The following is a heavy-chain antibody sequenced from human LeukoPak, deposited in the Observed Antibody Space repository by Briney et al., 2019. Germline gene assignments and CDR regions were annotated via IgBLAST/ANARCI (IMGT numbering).Heavy chain of an antibody. J-gene: IGHJ4*02. V-gene: IGHV1-69*13. CDR2: IIPIFGTA. CDR1: GGTFSSYA. Sequence: GASVKVSCKASGGTFSSYAISWVRQAPGQGLEWMGGIIPIFGTANYAQKFQGGVTITADESTSTAYMELSSLRSEDTAVYYCARHYGDYLDYWGQGTLVTVSS. CDR3: ARHYGDYLDY. D-gene: IGHD4-17*01.